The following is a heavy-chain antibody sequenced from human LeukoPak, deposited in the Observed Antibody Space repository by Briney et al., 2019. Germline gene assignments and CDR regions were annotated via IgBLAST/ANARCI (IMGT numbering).Heavy chain of an antibody. D-gene: IGHD6-19*01. V-gene: IGHV3-33*08. CDR1: GFTFSSYA. Sequence: GGSLRLSCAASGFTFSSYAMHWVRQAPGKGLEWVAVIWYDGSNKYYADSVKGRFTVSRDNSKNTLYLQMNSLRAEDTAVYYCATTVASSSGWYADYWGQGTLVTVSS. J-gene: IGHJ4*02. CDR3: ATTVASSSGWYADY. CDR2: IWYDGSNK.